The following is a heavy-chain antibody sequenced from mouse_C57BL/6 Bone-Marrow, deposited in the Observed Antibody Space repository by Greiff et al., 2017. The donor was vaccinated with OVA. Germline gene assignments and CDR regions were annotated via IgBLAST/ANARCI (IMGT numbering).Heavy chain of an antibody. J-gene: IGHJ1*03. Sequence: EVQLVESEGGLVQPGSSMKLSCTASGFTFSDYYLAWVRQVPEKGLEWVANINYDGSSTYYLDSLKSRFIISRDNAKNILYLQMSSLKSEDTATYYCARGGGSSSHWYCDVWGTGTTVTVSS. V-gene: IGHV5-16*01. CDR2: INYDGSST. D-gene: IGHD1-1*01. CDR1: GFTFSDYY. CDR3: ARGGGSSSHWYCDV.